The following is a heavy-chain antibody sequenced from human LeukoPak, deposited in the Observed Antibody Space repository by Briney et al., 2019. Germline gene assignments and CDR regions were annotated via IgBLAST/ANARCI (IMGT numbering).Heavy chain of an antibody. V-gene: IGHV1-2*02. CDR3: AREKRVAGSRGGLDP. D-gene: IGHD6-19*01. Sequence: ASVKVPCKASGCTFTGYYMHWVRQAPGQGLEWMGWINPNSGGTNYAQKFQGRVTMTRDTSISTAYMGLSRLRADDTAVYYCAREKRVAGSRGGLDPWGQGTLVTVST. CDR2: INPNSGGT. J-gene: IGHJ5*02. CDR1: GCTFTGYY.